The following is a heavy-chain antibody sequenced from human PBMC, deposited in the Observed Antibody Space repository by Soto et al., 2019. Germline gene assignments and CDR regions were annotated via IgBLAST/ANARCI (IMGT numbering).Heavy chain of an antibody. J-gene: IGHJ4*02. V-gene: IGHV1-2*02. D-gene: IGHD2-21*02. CDR3: ARDRMVVTAMPFDY. CDR1: GYTFTGYY. CDR2: INPNSGGT. Sequence: ASVKVSCKASGYTFTGYYMHWVRQAPGQGLEWMGWINPNSGGTNYAQKFQGRVTMTRGTSISTAYMELSRLRSDDTAVYYCARDRMVVTAMPFDYWGQGTLVTVSS.